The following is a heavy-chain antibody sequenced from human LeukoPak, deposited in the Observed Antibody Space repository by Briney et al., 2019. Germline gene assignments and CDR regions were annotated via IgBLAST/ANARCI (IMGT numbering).Heavy chain of an antibody. CDR1: GGTFSSCA. J-gene: IGHJ5*02. CDR2: IIPIFGTA. CDR3: ARDLGKVRGAHPFDP. V-gene: IGHV1-69*01. D-gene: IGHD3-10*01. Sequence: SVKVSCKASGGTFSSCAISWVRQAPGQGLEWMGGIIPIFGTANYAQKFQGRVTITADESTSTAYMELSSLRSEDTAVYYCARDLGKVRGAHPFDPWGQGTLVTVSS.